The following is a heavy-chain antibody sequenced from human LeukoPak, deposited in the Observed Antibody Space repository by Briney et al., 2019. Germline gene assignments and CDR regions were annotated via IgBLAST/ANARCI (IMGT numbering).Heavy chain of an antibody. V-gene: IGHV1-2*06. CDR1: GYTLTGYY. CDR2: INHQRGGK. J-gene: IGHJ4*02. Sequence: GASVKVSCKASGYTLTGYYMHWVRQAPAQGLEWMGRINHQRGGKNHAKKFEGRVTMNRDTSIRTVSMELSRLRSDDTAVYYCARDEGDGYNWNYWGQGTLVTVSS. CDR3: ARDEGDGYNWNY. D-gene: IGHD5-24*01.